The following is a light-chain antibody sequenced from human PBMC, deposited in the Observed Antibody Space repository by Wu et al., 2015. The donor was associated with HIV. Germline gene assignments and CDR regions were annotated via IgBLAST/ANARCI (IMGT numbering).Light chain of an antibody. CDR1: QSISYTY. CDR2: GAS. CDR3: QQYGNSPNT. Sequence: LTQSPGTLSLSPGERATLSCRTSQSISYTYLAWYQQRHGQAPRLLIYGASNRAPGIPDRFTGSGSGTDFTLTISRLEPEDFAVYYCQQYGNSPNTFGQGTKLEIK. J-gene: IGKJ2*01. V-gene: IGKV3-20*01.